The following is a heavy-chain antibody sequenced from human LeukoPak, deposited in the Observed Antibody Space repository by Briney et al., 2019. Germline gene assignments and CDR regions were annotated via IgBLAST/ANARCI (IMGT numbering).Heavy chain of an antibody. CDR3: ARVPDTMIVVVD. Sequence: SEALSLTCAVSGGSISSSNWWSWVRQPPGKGLEWIGEIYHSGSTNYNPSLKSRVTISVDTSKNQFSLKLSSVTAADTAVYYCARVPDTMIVVVDWGQGTLVTVSS. CDR2: IYHSGST. J-gene: IGHJ4*02. D-gene: IGHD3-22*01. CDR1: GGSISSSNW. V-gene: IGHV4-4*02.